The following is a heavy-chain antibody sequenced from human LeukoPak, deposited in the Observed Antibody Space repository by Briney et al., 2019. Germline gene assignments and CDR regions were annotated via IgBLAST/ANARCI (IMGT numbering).Heavy chain of an antibody. CDR3: AEDTGPGGSYLGYYFDY. V-gene: IGHV3-21*01. CDR1: GFTFSSYS. J-gene: IGHJ4*02. CDR2: ISSSSSYI. D-gene: IGHD1-26*01. Sequence: GGSLRLSCAASGFTFSSYSMNWVRQAPGKGLEWVSSISSSSSYIYYADSVKGRFTISRDNAKNSLYLQMNSLRAEDTAVYYCAEDTGPGGSYLGYYFDYWGQGTLVTVSS.